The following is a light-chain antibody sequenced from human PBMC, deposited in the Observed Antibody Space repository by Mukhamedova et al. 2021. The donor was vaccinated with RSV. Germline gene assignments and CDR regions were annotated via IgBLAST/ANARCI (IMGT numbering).Light chain of an antibody. CDR2: GAS. CDR1: QSVSSSY. V-gene: IGKV3D-15*01. Sequence: ATLSCRASQSVSSSYLAWYQQKPGQAPRLLIYGASSRATGIPDRFSGSGSGTEFTLTISSMQSEDFAVYYCQQYNNWPPGTFGQG. CDR3: QQYNNWPPGT. J-gene: IGKJ1*01.